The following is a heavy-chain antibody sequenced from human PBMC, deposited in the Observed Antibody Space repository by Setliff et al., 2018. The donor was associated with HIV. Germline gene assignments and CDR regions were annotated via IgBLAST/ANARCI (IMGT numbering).Heavy chain of an antibody. CDR3: ARNFGLSPSGKYYYYYGMDI. CDR1: GYTFTGHY. D-gene: IGHD3-10*01. V-gene: IGHV1-2*02. CDR2: VNPNSGDA. J-gene: IGHJ6*02. Sequence: ASVKVTCKASGYTFTGHYLHWVRQAPGQGLEWLGWVNPNSGDAIYAQNFQGRVTMTRDTSINAAYMELRGLRSDDTAVYYCARNFGLSPSGKYYYYYGMDIWGQGTTVTV.